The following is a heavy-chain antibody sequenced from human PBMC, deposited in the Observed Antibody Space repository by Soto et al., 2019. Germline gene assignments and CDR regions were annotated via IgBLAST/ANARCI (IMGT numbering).Heavy chain of an antibody. V-gene: IGHV4-34*01. D-gene: IGHD2-2*01. CDR1: GGSFSGYY. CDR2: INHSGST. J-gene: IGHJ6*03. CDR3: ARVVIVGDDCSSTSCPGKGPYMDV. Sequence: SETLSLTCAVYGGSFSGYYWSWIRQPPGKGLEWIGEINHSGSTNYNPSLKSRVTISVDTSKNQFSLKLSSVTAADTAVYYCARVVIVGDDCSSTSCPGKGPYMDVWGKGTTVTVSS.